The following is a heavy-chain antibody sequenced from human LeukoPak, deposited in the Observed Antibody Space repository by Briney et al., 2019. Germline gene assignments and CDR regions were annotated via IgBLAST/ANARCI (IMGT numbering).Heavy chain of an antibody. D-gene: IGHD1-26*01. CDR2: VYLTRGT. CDR3: ARESRIVEGDGFYIDV. Sequence: PSQTLSLTCTVSGASISSGSYYWSWIRQPAGRGLEWIGRVYLTRGTDYNPSLRSRVIMSLDTSKNQFSLQVTSVTAADTAVYYCARESRIVEGDGFYIDVWGKGTTVTISS. CDR1: GASISSGSYY. V-gene: IGHV4-61*02. J-gene: IGHJ6*03.